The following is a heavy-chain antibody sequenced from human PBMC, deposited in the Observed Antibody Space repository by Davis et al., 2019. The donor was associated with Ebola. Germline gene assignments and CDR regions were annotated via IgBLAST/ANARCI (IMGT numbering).Heavy chain of an antibody. Sequence: ASVKVSCKASGYTFTSYGISWVRQAPGQGLEWMGWINPNSGGTNYAQKFQGRVTMTRDTPISTAYMELSRLRSDDTAVYYCARGSIAARWGTLGLFDIWGQGTMVTVSS. CDR3: ARGSIAARWGTLGLFDI. J-gene: IGHJ3*02. CDR1: GYTFTSYG. D-gene: IGHD6-6*01. V-gene: IGHV1-2*02. CDR2: INPNSGGT.